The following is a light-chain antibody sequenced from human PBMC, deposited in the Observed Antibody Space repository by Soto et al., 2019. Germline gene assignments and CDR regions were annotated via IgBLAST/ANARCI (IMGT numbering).Light chain of an antibody. Sequence: EGVMTQSTGTLSLSPGETATLSCRASQSVSSNYVAWFHQKPGQAPRLLIYGASSRATGVPDRFSASGSGTDFTLTISRLEPEDFAVYYCQQYGRSPFTFGPGTKVDIK. J-gene: IGKJ3*01. CDR3: QQYGRSPFT. CDR2: GAS. V-gene: IGKV3-20*01. CDR1: QSVSSNY.